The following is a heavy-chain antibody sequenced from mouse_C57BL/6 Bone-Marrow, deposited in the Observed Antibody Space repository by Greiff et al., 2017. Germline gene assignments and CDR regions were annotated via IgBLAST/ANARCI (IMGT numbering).Heavy chain of an antibody. CDR2: IHPNSGST. CDR1: GYTFTSYW. CDR3: AREEDEAGGMAY. V-gene: IGHV1-64*01. Sequence: VQLQQPGAELVKPGASVKLSCKASGYTFTSYWMHWVKQRPGQGLEWIGMIHPNSGSTNYNEKFKSKATLTVDKSSSTAYMQLSSLTSEDSAVYDCAREEDEAGGMAYWGQGTLVTVSA. D-gene: IGHD2-10*02. J-gene: IGHJ3*01.